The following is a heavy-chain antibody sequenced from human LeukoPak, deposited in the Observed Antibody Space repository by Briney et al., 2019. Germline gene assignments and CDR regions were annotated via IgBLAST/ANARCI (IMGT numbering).Heavy chain of an antibody. J-gene: IGHJ4*02. D-gene: IGHD4-23*01. CDR2: ISAYNGNT. CDR1: GYTFTSYG. CDR3: ARDAPGGSDFDY. Sequence: ASVKVSCKASGYTFTSYGISWVRQAPGQGLEWMGWISAYNGNTNYAQKLQGRVTMTTDTSTSTAYMELRSLRSDDTAAYYCARDAPGGSDFDYWGQGTLVTVSS. V-gene: IGHV1-18*01.